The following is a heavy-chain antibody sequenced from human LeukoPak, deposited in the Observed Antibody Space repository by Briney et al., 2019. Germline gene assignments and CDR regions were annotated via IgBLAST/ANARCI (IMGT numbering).Heavy chain of an antibody. J-gene: IGHJ3*02. CDR3: ARDREIRGYYYDEGDAFDI. D-gene: IGHD3-22*01. V-gene: IGHV4-34*01. Sequence: SETLSLTCAVYGGSFSGYYWSWIRQPPGKGLEWIGEINHSGSTNYNPSLKSRVTISVDTSKNQFSLKLSSVTAADTAVYYCARDREIRGYYYDEGDAFDIWGQGTVVTVSS. CDR2: INHSGST. CDR1: GGSFSGYY.